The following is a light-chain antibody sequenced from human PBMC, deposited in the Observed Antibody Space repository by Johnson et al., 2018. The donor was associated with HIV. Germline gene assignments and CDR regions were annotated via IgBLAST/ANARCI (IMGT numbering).Light chain of an antibody. Sequence: QSLLTQPPSVSAAPGQKVTISCSGSSSNIGNNDVSWYQHLPGTAPKLLIYESNKRPSGIPDRFSGSKSGTSATLGITGLQTGDEADYYCGTWDSSLSARYVFGTGTKVTVL. CDR1: SSNIGNND. CDR3: GTWDSSLSARYV. CDR2: ESN. J-gene: IGLJ1*01. V-gene: IGLV1-51*02.